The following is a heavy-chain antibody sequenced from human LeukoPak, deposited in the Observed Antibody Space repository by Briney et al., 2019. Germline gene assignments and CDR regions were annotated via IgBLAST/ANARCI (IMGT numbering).Heavy chain of an antibody. V-gene: IGHV3-7*01. J-gene: IGHJ3*01. Sequence: PGGSLRLSCTASGFTFSTYWMTWVRQAPGKGLEWVANMKGDGSEIHYVDSVKGRFTISRDNAKNSLYLQMNSLRAEDTAVYYCARPAYTAAYDLWGQGTMVTVSS. CDR2: MKGDGSEI. CDR3: ARPAYTAAYDL. CDR1: GFTFSTYW. D-gene: IGHD3-16*01.